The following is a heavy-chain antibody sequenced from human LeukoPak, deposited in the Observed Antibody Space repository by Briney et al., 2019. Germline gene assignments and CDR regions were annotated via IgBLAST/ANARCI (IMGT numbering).Heavy chain of an antibody. CDR2: IGSGTTYI. CDR3: ARDHPVTTSIDY. J-gene: IGHJ4*02. Sequence: GGSLRLSCAASGFTLRSFSMNWVRQAPGKGLEGVSFIGSGTTYIYYADSVKGRFNFSKDDAKNSLYLQMNSLRVEDAAVYYCARDHPVTTSIDYWGQGTLVTVSS. D-gene: IGHD4-17*01. CDR1: GFTLRSFS. V-gene: IGHV3-21*01.